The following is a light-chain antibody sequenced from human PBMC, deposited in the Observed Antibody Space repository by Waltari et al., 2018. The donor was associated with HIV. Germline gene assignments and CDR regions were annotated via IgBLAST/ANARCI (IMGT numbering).Light chain of an antibody. CDR2: KDT. Sequence: SFELTQPPSVSVSPGQTARITCSGDALARQYVHWYQQKPGQAPVVVIYKDTERPSEIPERFSGSSSGTTITLTINGVQAEDEADYYCQSADTGGTRVFGSGTKVTVL. V-gene: IGLV3-25*03. J-gene: IGLJ1*01. CDR1: ALARQY. CDR3: QSADTGGTRV.